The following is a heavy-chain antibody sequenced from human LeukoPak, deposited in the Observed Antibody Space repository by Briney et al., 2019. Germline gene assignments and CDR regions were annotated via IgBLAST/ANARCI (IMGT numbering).Heavy chain of an antibody. CDR2: INHSGST. Sequence: KTSETLSLTCAVYGGSFSGYYWSWIRQPPGKGLEWIGEINHSGSTNCNPSLKSRVTISVDTSKNQFSLKLSSVTAADTAVYYCARTLAGLWFTTDWGQGTLVTVSS. J-gene: IGHJ4*02. D-gene: IGHD3-10*01. CDR1: GGSFSGYY. CDR3: ARTLAGLWFTTD. V-gene: IGHV4-34*01.